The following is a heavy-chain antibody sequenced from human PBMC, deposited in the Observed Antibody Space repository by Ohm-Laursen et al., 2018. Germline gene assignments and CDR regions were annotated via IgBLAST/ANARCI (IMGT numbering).Heavy chain of an antibody. CDR1: GFIFNDYS. Sequence: SLRLSCTASGFIFNDYSMNWVRQAPGKGLEWVANINQHGIEKYYVDSVKGRFTISRDNAKNMVYLQMNSLRVEDTAVYFCARLRSNTVTTIGLDYWGQGTLVTVSS. CDR3: ARLRSNTVTTIGLDY. D-gene: IGHD5-18*01. CDR2: INQHGIEK. J-gene: IGHJ4*02. V-gene: IGHV3-7*01.